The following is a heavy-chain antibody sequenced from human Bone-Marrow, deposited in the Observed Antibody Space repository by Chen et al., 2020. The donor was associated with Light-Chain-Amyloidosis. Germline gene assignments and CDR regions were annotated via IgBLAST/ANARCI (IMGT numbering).Heavy chain of an antibody. CDR3: ARDRLGWGFPNNPFDV. V-gene: IGHV3-23*01. J-gene: IGHJ4*02. CDR1: GFSYRRFV. Sequence: EVQLLESGGGLAQAGGSLRLSCAAPGFSYRRFVMTWVRLAPGKGLEWVSSISATGGSIYYADSVKGRFTISRDNSKNTLSLQMDSLRDEDTAIYYCARDRLGWGFPNNPFDVWGQGSLVTVSS. CDR2: ISATGGSI. D-gene: IGHD6-19*01.